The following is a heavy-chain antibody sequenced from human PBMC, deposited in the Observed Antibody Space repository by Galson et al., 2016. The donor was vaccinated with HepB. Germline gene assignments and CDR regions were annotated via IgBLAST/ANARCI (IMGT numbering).Heavy chain of an antibody. D-gene: IGHD5-24*01. J-gene: IGHJ6*02. CDR3: ARVRDGYNKYYHYGLDV. V-gene: IGHV1-69*13. Sequence: SVKVSCKASGYTFNSFGMNWARQAPGQGLEWMGGIIPLYGTTNYAQKFQGRVTITADESTSTAYMELSSLRSEDTAVYYCARVRDGYNKYYHYGLDVWGQGTTVTVSS. CDR2: IIPLYGTT. CDR1: GYTFNSFG.